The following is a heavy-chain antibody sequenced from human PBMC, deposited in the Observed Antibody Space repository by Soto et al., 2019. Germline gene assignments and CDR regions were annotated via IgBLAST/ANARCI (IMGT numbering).Heavy chain of an antibody. CDR1: GFSLRTSGVG. D-gene: IGHD6-19*01. V-gene: IGHV2-5*01. CDR2: IYWNDDK. Sequence: SGPTLVNPTQTLTLTCIFSGFSLRTSGVGVGWTRQPPGKALEWLGFIYWNDDKRYSPSLKSRLTITKDTSKNQVVLTMTNMDPVDTATYYCAKSGSSGWYGWFDPWGQGTLVTVSS. CDR3: AKSGSSGWYGWFDP. J-gene: IGHJ5*02.